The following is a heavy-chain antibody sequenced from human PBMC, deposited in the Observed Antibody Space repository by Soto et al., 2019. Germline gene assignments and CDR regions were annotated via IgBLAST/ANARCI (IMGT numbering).Heavy chain of an antibody. J-gene: IGHJ3*02. Sequence: PSETLSLTCTVSAGSTSSGGYYWSWIRQHPGKGLEWIGYIYYSGSTYYNPSLKSRVTISVDTSKNQFSLKLSSVTAADTAVYYCAKYYYDSSGYFDAFDIWGQGTMVTVSS. V-gene: IGHV4-31*03. CDR1: AGSTSSGGYY. CDR2: IYYSGST. CDR3: AKYYYDSSGYFDAFDI. D-gene: IGHD3-22*01.